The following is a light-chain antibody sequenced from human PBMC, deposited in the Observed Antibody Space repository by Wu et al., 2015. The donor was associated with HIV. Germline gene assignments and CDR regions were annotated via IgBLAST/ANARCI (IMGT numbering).Light chain of an antibody. Sequence: DIQMTQSPSSLSASVGDRVTITCRATQGISNSLAWYQQKPGKAPKLLLYAASRLENGVPSRFSGSGSGTVFTLTISGLQPEDFATYDCQQYYSTPRTFGQGPRWKSN. V-gene: IGKV1-NL1*01. CDR3: QQYYSTPRT. CDR1: QGISNS. J-gene: IGKJ1*01. CDR2: AAS.